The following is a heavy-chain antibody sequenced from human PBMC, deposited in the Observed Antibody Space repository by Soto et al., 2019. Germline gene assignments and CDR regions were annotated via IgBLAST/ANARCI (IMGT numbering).Heavy chain of an antibody. CDR3: ARYYGGNLYYFDY. CDR2: IYYSGST. V-gene: IGHV4-59*01. CDR1: PGSISSYH. D-gene: IGHD4-17*01. Sequence: ADPLSLTSTGSPGSISSYHWSWIRQPPGKGLEWSGYIYYSGSTNYNPSLKSRVTISVDTSKNQFSLKLSSVTAADTAVYYCARYYGGNLYYFDYWGQGTLVTVSS. J-gene: IGHJ4*02.